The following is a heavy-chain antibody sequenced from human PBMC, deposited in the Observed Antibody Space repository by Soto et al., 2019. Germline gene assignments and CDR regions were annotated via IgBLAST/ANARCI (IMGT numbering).Heavy chain of an antibody. J-gene: IGHJ6*04. CDR3: ACADVDTAMVTDYYYGMDV. CDR2: IDPSDSYT. Sequence: PGESLKISCKGSGYSFTSYWISWVRQMPGKGLEWMGRIDPSDSYTNYSPSFQGHVTISADKSISTAYLQWSSLKASDTAMYYCACADVDTAMVTDYYYGMDVWGKGTTVTVSS. V-gene: IGHV5-10-1*01. D-gene: IGHD5-18*01. CDR1: GYSFTSYW.